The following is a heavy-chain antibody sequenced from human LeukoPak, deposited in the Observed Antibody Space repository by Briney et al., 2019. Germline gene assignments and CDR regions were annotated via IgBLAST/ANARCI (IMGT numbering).Heavy chain of an antibody. CDR2: IYHSWST. D-gene: IGHD2-2*01. V-gene: IGHV4-38-2*02. CDR1: VYSISSGYY. CDR3: ARDIVVWHYMDV. J-gene: IGHJ6*03. Sequence: SETLSLTCTVSVYSISSGYYWGWIRQPPGKGLEWIGSIYHSWSTYYNPSLKSGLPISVDTPKHHFSLQVSAVTVPNTAVYYCARDIVVWHYMDVWGKGTTVTVSS.